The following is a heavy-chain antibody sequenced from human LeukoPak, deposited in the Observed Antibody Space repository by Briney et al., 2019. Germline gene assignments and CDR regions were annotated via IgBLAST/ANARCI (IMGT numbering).Heavy chain of an antibody. V-gene: IGHV3-74*01. CDR1: GFTFSSYW. CDR3: AKSRYSYASYYFDY. Sequence: GGSLRLSCAASGFTFSSYWMHWVRQAPGKGLVWVSRINSDGSSTSYADSVKGRFTISRDNAKNTLYLQMNSLRAEDTAVYYCAKSRYSYASYYFDYWGQGTLVTVSS. D-gene: IGHD5-18*01. J-gene: IGHJ4*02. CDR2: INSDGSST.